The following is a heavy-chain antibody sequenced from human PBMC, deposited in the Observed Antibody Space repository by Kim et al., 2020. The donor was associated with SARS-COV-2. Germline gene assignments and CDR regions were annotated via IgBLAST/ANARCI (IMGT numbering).Heavy chain of an antibody. Sequence: GGSLRLSCVASGLTFSGHWMHWVRQAPGKGLVWVSTINNDGSTTVYAYSVKVRFTISRDNDKNTLSLQMHSQRVEDTAVYYCARDVITTDKLLDYWGQGNLGPV. CDR2: INNDGSTT. D-gene: IGHD3-10*01. CDR3: ARDVITTDKLLDY. J-gene: IGHJ4*02. V-gene: IGHV3-74*01. CDR1: GLTFSGHW.